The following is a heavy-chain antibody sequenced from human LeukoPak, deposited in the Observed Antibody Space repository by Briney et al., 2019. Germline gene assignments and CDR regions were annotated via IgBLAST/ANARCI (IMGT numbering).Heavy chain of an antibody. CDR2: ISGSGSST. J-gene: IGHJ5*02. CDR3: ARGEGYSSSSDWFDP. CDR1: GFTSSSYS. V-gene: IGHV3-23*01. Sequence: GGSLRLSCAASGFTSSSYSMNWVRQAPGKGLEWVSGISGSGSSTYYADSVKGRFTLSRDYPKNTLYLQMNSLRAEDTAVYYCARGEGYSSSSDWFDPWGQGTLVTVSS. D-gene: IGHD6-6*01.